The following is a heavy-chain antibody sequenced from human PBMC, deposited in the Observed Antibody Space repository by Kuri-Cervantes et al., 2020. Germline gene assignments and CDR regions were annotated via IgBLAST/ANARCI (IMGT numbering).Heavy chain of an antibody. CDR2: IYYSGST. CDR1: CGSISSYY. Sequence: SETLSLTCTVSCGSISSYYWSWIRQPPGKGLEWIGYIYYSGSTNYNPSLKSRVTISVDTSKNQFSLKLSSVTAADTAVYYCARDVRFLGRHNWFDPWGQGTLVTVSS. V-gene: IGHV4-59*13. D-gene: IGHD3-3*01. CDR3: ARDVRFLGRHNWFDP. J-gene: IGHJ5*02.